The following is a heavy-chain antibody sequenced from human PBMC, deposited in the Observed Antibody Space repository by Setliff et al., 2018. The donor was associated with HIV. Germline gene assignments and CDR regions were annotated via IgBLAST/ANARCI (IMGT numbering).Heavy chain of an antibody. V-gene: IGHV4-30-4*08. CDR2: LHYTGTT. CDR3: ARDRGGTYWGDSFEY. CDR1: GDSISRGDHY. J-gene: IGHJ4*02. D-gene: IGHD1-26*01. Sequence: SETLSLTCTVSGDSISRGDHYCSWSRQPPGKGLEWIGYLHYTGTTYYNPSLKGRVIISIDTSKNQLFLKLTSVTAADTAVYYCARDRGGTYWGDSFEYWGQGALVTVSS.